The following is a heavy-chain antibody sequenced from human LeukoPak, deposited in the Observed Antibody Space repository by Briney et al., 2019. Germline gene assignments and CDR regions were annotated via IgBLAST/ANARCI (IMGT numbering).Heavy chain of an antibody. CDR2: INWNGGST. J-gene: IGHJ4*02. D-gene: IGHD5-18*01. CDR3: AREGRGYSYGELIYYFDY. Sequence: GGSLRLSCAASGFTFDDYGMSWVRQAPGKGLEWVDGINWNGGSTGYADSVKGRFTISRDNAKNSLYLQMNSLRAEDTALYYCAREGRGYSYGELIYYFDYWGQGTLVTVSS. CDR1: GFTFDDYG. V-gene: IGHV3-20*04.